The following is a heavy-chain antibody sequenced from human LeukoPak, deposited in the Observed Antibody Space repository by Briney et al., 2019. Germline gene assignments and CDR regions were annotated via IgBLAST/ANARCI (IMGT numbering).Heavy chain of an antibody. CDR3: ASYCGGDCSFQDAFDI. J-gene: IGHJ3*02. Sequence: KTSETLSLTCTVSGGSISSSSYYWGWIRQPPGKGLEWIGSIYYSGSTYYNPSLKSRVTISVDTSKNQFSLKLSSVTAADTAVYYCASYCGGDCSFQDAFDIWGQGTMVTVSS. CDR2: IYYSGST. CDR1: GGSISSSSYY. D-gene: IGHD2-21*01. V-gene: IGHV4-39*07.